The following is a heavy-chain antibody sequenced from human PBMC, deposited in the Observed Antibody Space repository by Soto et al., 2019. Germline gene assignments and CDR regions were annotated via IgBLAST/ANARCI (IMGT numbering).Heavy chain of an antibody. V-gene: IGHV3-23*01. Sequence: EVQLLESGGGLVQPGGSLRLSCAASGFTFSSYAMSWVRQAPGKGLEWVSAISGSGGSTYYADSVKGRFTIPRDNSKNTLYLQMNSLRAEDTAVYYCAKGGYCSGGSCYPYWYFDLWGRGTLVTVSS. CDR3: AKGGYCSGGSCYPYWYFDL. CDR2: ISGSGGST. CDR1: GFTFSSYA. D-gene: IGHD2-15*01. J-gene: IGHJ2*01.